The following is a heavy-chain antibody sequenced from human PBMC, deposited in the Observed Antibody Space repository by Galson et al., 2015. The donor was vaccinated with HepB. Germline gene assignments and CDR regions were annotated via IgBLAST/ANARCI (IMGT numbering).Heavy chain of an antibody. CDR1: GGSISSSSYY. CDR2: IYYSGST. V-gene: IGHV4-39*01. J-gene: IGHJ4*02. D-gene: IGHD3-22*01. Sequence: ETLSLTCTVSGGSISSSSYYWGWIRQPPGKGLEWIGSIYYSGSTYYNPSLKSRVTISVDTSKNQFSLKLSSVTAADTAVYYCARHRDSSGYFYAFDYWGQGTLVTVSS. CDR3: ARHRDSSGYFYAFDY.